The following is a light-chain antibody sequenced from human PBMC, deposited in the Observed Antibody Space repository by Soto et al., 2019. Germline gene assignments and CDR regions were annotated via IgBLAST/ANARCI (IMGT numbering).Light chain of an antibody. V-gene: IGKV3-11*01. J-gene: IGKJ1*01. CDR2: LAS. CDR3: HQRQSWPRT. Sequence: EIVLAQSPATLSVSPGERATLSCRASQAANTRLAWYQHKPGQAPRLLIYLASNWAAGVPARFSGSGSGTDFTLTISDVEPEDFAVYYCHQRQSWPRTFGQGTKVDIK. CDR1: QAANTR.